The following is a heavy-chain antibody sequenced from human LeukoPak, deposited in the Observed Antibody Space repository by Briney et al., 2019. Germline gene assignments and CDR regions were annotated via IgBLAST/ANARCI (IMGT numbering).Heavy chain of an antibody. D-gene: IGHD6-13*01. CDR1: GYTFTGYY. Sequence: ASVKVSCTASGYTFTGYYMHWVRQAPGQGLEWMGWINPNSGGTNYAQKFQGRVTMTRDTSISTAYMELSRLRSDDTAVYYCARAGIARSHYFLFPFDYWGQGTLVTVSS. V-gene: IGHV1-2*02. CDR2: INPNSGGT. J-gene: IGHJ4*02. CDR3: ARAGIARSHYFLFPFDY.